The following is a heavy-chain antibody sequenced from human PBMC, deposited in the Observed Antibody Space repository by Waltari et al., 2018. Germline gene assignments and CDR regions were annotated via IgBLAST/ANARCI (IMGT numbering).Heavy chain of an antibody. V-gene: IGHV3-7*04. J-gene: IGHJ6*02. CDR1: GYTFSRHW. D-gene: IGHD2-21*02. CDR3: ARVHCGGDCYPSYYDGLDV. CDR2: IKEDGSEK. Sequence: EVQLMESGGGFVQPGGSLRLSCEGSGYTFSRHWMGWVRQAPGKGLEWVASIKEDGSEKYHGDSVRGRFFISRDNTKKTLYLDMNSLRVEDTAVYFCARVHCGGDCYPSYYDGLDVWGRGTAVTVSS.